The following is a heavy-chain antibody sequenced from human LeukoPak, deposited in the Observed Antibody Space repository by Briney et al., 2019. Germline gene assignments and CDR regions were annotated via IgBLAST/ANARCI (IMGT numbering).Heavy chain of an antibody. CDR1: GYTFTSYG. J-gene: IGHJ6*02. D-gene: IGHD4-17*01. CDR3: ARVESIPSTVTTEFYYYGMDV. V-gene: IGHV1-18*01. CDR2: ISAYNGNT. Sequence: ASVKVSCKASGYTFTSYGISWVRQAPGQGLEWMGWISAYNGNTNYAQKLQGRVTMTTDTSTSTAYMELRSLRSDDTAVYYCARVESIPSTVTTEFYYYGMDVWGQGTTVTVSS.